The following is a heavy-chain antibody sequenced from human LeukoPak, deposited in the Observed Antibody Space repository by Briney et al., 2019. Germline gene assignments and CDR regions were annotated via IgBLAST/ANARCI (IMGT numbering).Heavy chain of an antibody. J-gene: IGHJ6*03. CDR1: GYTFTSYY. V-gene: IGHV1-46*01. CDR2: INPSGGST. Sequence: ASVKVSCKASGYTFTSYYMHWVRQAPGQGLEWMGIINPSGGSTSYAQKFQGRVTMTRDMSTSTVYMELSSLRSDDTAVYYCARKVDYDSSGYAPYYYYMDVWGKGTTVTISS. CDR3: ARKVDYDSSGYAPYYYYMDV. D-gene: IGHD3-22*01.